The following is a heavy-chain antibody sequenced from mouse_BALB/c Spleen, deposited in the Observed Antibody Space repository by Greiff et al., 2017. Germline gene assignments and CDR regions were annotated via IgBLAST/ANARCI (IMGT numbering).Heavy chain of an antibody. Sequence: EVKVVESGGGLVQPGGSRKLSCAASGFTFSSFGMHWVRQAPEKGLEWVAYISSGSSTIYYADTVKGRFTISRDNPKNTLFLQMTSLRSEDTAMYYCARSRGSGDYAMDYWGQGTSVTVSS. J-gene: IGHJ4*01. CDR2: ISSGSSTI. V-gene: IGHV5-17*02. CDR3: ARSRGSGDYAMDY. CDR1: GFTFSSFG. D-gene: IGHD1-1*01.